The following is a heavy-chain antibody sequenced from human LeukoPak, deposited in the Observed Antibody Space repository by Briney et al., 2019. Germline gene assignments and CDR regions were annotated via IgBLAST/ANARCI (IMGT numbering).Heavy chain of an antibody. V-gene: IGHV1-46*01. Sequence: AAVKVSCKAFGYTFTSNYMHCVRQAPGQGPEWMGVISPSGGSTTYAQKFQGRVTLTRDMSTSTDYLELSSLRSEDTAVYYCARDNSVRDEARWFNPWGQGTLVTVSS. CDR2: ISPSGGST. D-gene: IGHD5-24*01. J-gene: IGHJ5*02. CDR1: GYTFTSNY. CDR3: ARDNSVRDEARWFNP.